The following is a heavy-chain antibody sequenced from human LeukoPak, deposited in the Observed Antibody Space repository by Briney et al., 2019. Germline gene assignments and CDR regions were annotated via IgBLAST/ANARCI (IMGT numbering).Heavy chain of an antibody. CDR3: TRHHDYGDKIDY. CDR1: GGSVTSASHY. D-gene: IGHD4-23*01. CDR2: IHYSGST. Sequence: PSETLSLTCTVSGGSVTSASHYWAWIRQPPGKGLEWIGSIHYSGSTYYSPSLKSRLTISGDTSKSRFSLKLTFVTAADTAVYYCTRHHDYGDKIDYWGQGTLVTVSS. J-gene: IGHJ4*02. V-gene: IGHV4-39*01.